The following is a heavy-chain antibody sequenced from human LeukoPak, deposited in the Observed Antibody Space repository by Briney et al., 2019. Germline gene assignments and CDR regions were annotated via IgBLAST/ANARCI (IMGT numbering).Heavy chain of an antibody. CDR1: GFTFDDYG. CDR2: INWNGGST. Sequence: GGSLRLSCAASGFTFDDYGMSWVRQAPGKGLEWVSGINWNGGSTGYADSVKGRFTISRDNAKNSLYLQMNSLRAEDTAVYYCAKWSSSWYGGYWGQGTLVTVSS. CDR3: AKWSSSWYGGY. D-gene: IGHD6-13*01. V-gene: IGHV3-20*04. J-gene: IGHJ4*02.